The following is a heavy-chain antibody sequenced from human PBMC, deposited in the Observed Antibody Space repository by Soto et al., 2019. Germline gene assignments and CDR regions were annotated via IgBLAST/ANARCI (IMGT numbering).Heavy chain of an antibody. CDR2: IIPILGIA. J-gene: IGHJ6*02. CDR3: ARLLYCSSTSCYSYYYGMDV. D-gene: IGHD2-2*01. V-gene: IGHV1-69*02. Sequence: SVKVSCKASGGTFSSYTISWVRQAPGQGLEWMGRIIPILGIANYAQKFQGRVTITADKSTSTAYMELSSLRSEDTAVYYCARLLYCSSTSCYSYYYGMDVWGQGTTVTVSS. CDR1: GGTFSSYT.